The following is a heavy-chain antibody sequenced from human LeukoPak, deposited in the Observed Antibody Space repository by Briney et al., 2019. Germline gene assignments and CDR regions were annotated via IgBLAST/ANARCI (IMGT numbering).Heavy chain of an antibody. J-gene: IGHJ5*02. V-gene: IGHV1-3*01. CDR2: INAGNGNT. CDR3: ARDSTTYYDFWSGYYNNWFDP. Sequence: ASVKVSCKASGYTFTSYAMHWVRQAPGQRLEWMGWINAGNGNTKYSQKFQCRVTITRDTSASTAYMELSSLRSEDPAVYYCARDSTTYYDFWSGYYNNWFDPWGQGTLVTVSS. CDR1: GYTFTSYA. D-gene: IGHD3-3*01.